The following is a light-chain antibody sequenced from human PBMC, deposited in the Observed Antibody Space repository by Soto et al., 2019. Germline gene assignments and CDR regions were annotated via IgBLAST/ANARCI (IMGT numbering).Light chain of an antibody. CDR1: ISDVGGYNT. CDR2: DVS. V-gene: IGLV2-14*01. Sequence: QSVLTQPASVSGSPGQSITISCTGTISDVGGYNTVSWYQQHPGKVPKLMIHDVSDRPSWVSDRFSGSKSGNTASLTISGLQAEDEADYYCSSYTTSISYVFGSGTKV. J-gene: IGLJ1*01. CDR3: SSYTTSISYV.